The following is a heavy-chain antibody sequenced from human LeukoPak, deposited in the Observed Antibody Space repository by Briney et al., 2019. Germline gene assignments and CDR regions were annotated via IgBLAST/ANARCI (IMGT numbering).Heavy chain of an antibody. J-gene: IGHJ5*02. CDR2: INPNSGGT. D-gene: IGHD6-19*01. CDR1: GYTFTGYY. V-gene: IGHV1-2*06. Sequence: ASVKVSCTASGYTFTGYYMHWVRQAPGQGLEWMGRINPNSGGTNYAQKFQGRVTMTRNTSISTAYMELSSLRSEDTAVYYCARAGGSGWWYPRSSEDYNWFDPWGQGTLVTVSS. CDR3: ARAGGSGWWYPRSSEDYNWFDP.